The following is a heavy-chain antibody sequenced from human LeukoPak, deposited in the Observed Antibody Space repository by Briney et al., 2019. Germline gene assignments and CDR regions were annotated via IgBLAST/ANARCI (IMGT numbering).Heavy chain of an antibody. CDR2: ISSSSSYI. Sequence: NPGGSLRLSCAASGFTFSSYNMNWVRQAPGKGLEWGSSISSSSSYIYYADSVKGRFTISRDNAKNSLYLQMNSLRAEDTAVYYCARDQGGRITMVRGVIGPYFDYWGQGTLVTVSS. CDR3: ARDQGGRITMVRGVIGPYFDY. V-gene: IGHV3-21*01. CDR1: GFTFSSYN. J-gene: IGHJ4*02. D-gene: IGHD3-10*01.